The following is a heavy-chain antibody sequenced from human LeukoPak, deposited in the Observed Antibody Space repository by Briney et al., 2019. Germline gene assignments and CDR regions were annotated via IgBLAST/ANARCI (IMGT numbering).Heavy chain of an antibody. D-gene: IGHD4-17*01. V-gene: IGHV3-33*06. Sequence: PGGSLRLSCAASGFTFSSYGMHWVRQAPGKGLEWVAVIWYDGSNTYYAGSVKGRFTISRDNSKNTLYLQMNSLRAEDTAVYYCAKGETAVNWYFDLWGRGTLVTVSS. CDR1: GFTFSSYG. CDR3: AKGETAVNWYFDL. J-gene: IGHJ2*01. CDR2: IWYDGSNT.